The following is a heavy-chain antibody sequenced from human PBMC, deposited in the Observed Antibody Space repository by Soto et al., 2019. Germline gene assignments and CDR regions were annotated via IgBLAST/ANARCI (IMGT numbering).Heavy chain of an antibody. V-gene: IGHV4-59*12. J-gene: IGHJ4*02. Sequence: SETLSLTCTVSGGSISSYYWSWIRQPPGKGLEWIGYIYYSGSTNYNPSLKSRVTISVDTSKNQFSLKLSSVTAADTAVYYCARRGFGGYSYGRNFDYWGQGTLVTVS. D-gene: IGHD5-18*01. CDR3: ARRGFGGYSYGRNFDY. CDR1: GGSISSYY. CDR2: IYYSGST.